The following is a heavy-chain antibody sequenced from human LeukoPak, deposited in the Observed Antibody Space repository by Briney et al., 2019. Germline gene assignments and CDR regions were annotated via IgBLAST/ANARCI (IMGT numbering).Heavy chain of an antibody. CDR1: GFTFSSST. J-gene: IGHJ4*02. CDR3: VKEIKYVGATYLHS. Sequence: GGSLRLSCTASGFTFSSSTMRWVRPAPGKRPEWVSGILNNDIGGNEYYEDAVKGRFTISRDDSKSTLYLEMNSLRAEDTAMYYCVKEIKYVGATYLHSWGQGTLVTVSS. CDR2: ILNNDIGGNE. V-gene: IGHV3-23*01. D-gene: IGHD1-26*01.